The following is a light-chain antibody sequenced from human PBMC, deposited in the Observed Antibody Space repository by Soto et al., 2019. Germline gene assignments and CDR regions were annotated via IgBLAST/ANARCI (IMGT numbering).Light chain of an antibody. CDR3: QQYGSSPPYT. V-gene: IGKV3-20*01. CDR2: DAS. Sequence: IVLTQSPGTLSLSRGERATLSCRASQSVSSGYLAWYQQKPGQAPRLLIYDASSRATGIPDRFSGSGSGTDFTLTISRLEPEDFAVYYCQQYGSSPPYTFGQGTKLEIK. CDR1: QSVSSGY. J-gene: IGKJ2*01.